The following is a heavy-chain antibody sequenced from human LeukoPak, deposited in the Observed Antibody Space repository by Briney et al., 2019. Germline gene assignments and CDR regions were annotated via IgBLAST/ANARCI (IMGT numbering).Heavy chain of an antibody. CDR1: EFSFSSYW. Sequence: GGSLRLSCAASEFSFSSYWMHWVRQAPGKGLVWVSRINTDGSRTSYADSVKGRFTISRDNAKNTLYLQMNSLRAEDTAVYYRANVGMDVWGQGTTVTVSS. V-gene: IGHV3-74*01. CDR2: INTDGSRT. J-gene: IGHJ6*02. CDR3: ANVGMDV.